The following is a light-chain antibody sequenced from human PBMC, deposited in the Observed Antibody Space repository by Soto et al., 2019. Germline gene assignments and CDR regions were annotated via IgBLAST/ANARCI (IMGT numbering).Light chain of an antibody. V-gene: IGLV2-14*03. CDR1: SGDVDASHY. Sequence: QSVLTQPASVSVSPGQSITISCTGTSGDVDASHYVAWYQQHPNKAPKVLIYEGNNRPSGVSDRFSGSKSGNTASLTISGLQAEDEADYYCSSHTPNITLFGGGTKVTVL. CDR2: EGN. CDR3: SSHTPNITL. J-gene: IGLJ2*01.